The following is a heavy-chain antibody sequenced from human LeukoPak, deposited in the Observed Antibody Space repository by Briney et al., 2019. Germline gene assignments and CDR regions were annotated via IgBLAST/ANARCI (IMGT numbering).Heavy chain of an antibody. CDR1: GFTFSSYA. CDR3: ATFQRYYYDSSGSPQDY. V-gene: IGHV3-23*01. J-gene: IGHJ4*02. CDR2: ISGSGGST. Sequence: GGSLRLSCAASGFTFSSYAMSWVRQAPGKGLEWVSAISGSGGSTYYADSVKGRFTISRDNSKNTLYLQMNSLRAEDTAVYYCATFQRYYYDSSGSPQDYWGQRTLVTVSS. D-gene: IGHD3-22*01.